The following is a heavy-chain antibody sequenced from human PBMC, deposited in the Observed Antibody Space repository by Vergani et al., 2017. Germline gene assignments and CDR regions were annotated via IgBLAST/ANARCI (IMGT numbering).Heavy chain of an antibody. V-gene: IGHV4-34*01. CDR2: INHSGST. Sequence: QVQLQQWGAGLLKPSETLSLTCAVYGESFIGYYWSWIRQPPGKGLEWIGEINHSGSTNYNPYLKSRVTIAVDTSKNQFSLKLNSVSAADTAVYFCARSLGDVWGKGTTVTVSS. CDR1: GESFIGYY. CDR3: ARSLGDV. J-gene: IGHJ6*04.